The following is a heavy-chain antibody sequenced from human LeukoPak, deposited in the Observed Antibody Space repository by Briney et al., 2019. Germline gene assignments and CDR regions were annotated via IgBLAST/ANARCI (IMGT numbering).Heavy chain of an antibody. D-gene: IGHD3-10*01. J-gene: IGHJ4*02. CDR1: GYTFTSYA. Sequence: GASVKVSCKASGYTFTSYAMHWVRQAPGQRLEWMGWINAGNGNTKYSRKFQGRVTITRDTSASTAYMELSSLRSEDTAVYYCARGQPPMVRGVRFDYWGQGTLVTVSS. CDR3: ARGQPPMVRGVRFDY. V-gene: IGHV1-3*01. CDR2: INAGNGNT.